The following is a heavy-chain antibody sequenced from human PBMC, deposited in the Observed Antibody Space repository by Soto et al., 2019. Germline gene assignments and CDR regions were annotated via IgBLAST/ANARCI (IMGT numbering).Heavy chain of an antibody. CDR3: ARGIPVSGSFDY. CDR2: IYTTGST. J-gene: IGHJ4*02. D-gene: IGHD6-19*01. V-gene: IGHV4-31*03. Sequence: TLSLNCTVSGDSIGRGGYYWTWIRQHPGKGLEWIAYIYTTGSTYYNPSLKSRVGISVDTSKNQFSLKLSSVTAADTAVYYCARGIPVSGSFDYWRQGNPVTVS. CDR1: GDSIGRGGYY.